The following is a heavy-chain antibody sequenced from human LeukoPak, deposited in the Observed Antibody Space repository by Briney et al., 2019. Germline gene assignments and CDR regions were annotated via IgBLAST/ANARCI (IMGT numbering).Heavy chain of an antibody. V-gene: IGHV1-46*01. Sequence: GASVKVSCKASGYTFTSYYMHWVRQAPGQGLEWMGIINPSGGSTNYAQKFQGRVTMTRNTSISTAYMELSSLRSEDTAVYYCARGLLHYYGSGSYGGRWGQGTLVTVSS. D-gene: IGHD3-10*01. CDR1: GYTFTSYY. CDR3: ARGLLHYYGSGSYGGR. CDR2: INPSGGST. J-gene: IGHJ4*02.